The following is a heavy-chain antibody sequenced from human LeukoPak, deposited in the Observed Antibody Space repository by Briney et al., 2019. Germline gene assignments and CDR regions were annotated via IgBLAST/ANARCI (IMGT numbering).Heavy chain of an antibody. V-gene: IGHV1-18*01. D-gene: IGHD2-15*01. CDR1: GYNFRHYG. CDR2: ISGGYNGDS. Sequence: GASVKVSCKTSGYNFRHYGISWVRQAPGQGLEWMAWISGGYNGDSNYALKLRGRLTMTTDTSTSTAYMELRSLRSDDTAVYYCARDEKKYCSGGSCPAYFDYWGQGTLVTVPS. CDR3: ARDEKKYCSGGSCPAYFDY. J-gene: IGHJ4*02.